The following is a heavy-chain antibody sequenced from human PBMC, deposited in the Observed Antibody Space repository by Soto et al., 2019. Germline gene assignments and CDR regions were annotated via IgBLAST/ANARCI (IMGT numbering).Heavy chain of an antibody. Sequence: SDTLSLTCTVSGGSISSSSYYWGWIRQPPGKGLEWIGSIYYSGSTYYNPSLKSRVTISVDTSKNQFSLKLSSVTAADTAVYYCARRLDYYDSSGLKPNNWFDPWGQGTLVTVSS. CDR2: IYYSGST. V-gene: IGHV4-39*07. D-gene: IGHD3-22*01. CDR3: ARRLDYYDSSGLKPNNWFDP. CDR1: GGSISSSSYY. J-gene: IGHJ5*02.